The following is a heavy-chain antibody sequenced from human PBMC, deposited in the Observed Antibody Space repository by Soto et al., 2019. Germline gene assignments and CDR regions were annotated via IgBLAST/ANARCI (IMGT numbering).Heavy chain of an antibody. V-gene: IGHV3-48*03. CDR2: ISSSGSTI. J-gene: IGHJ4*02. CDR3: ARDRESGYAWGSIDIPDS. CDR1: GFSFSSSE. Sequence: PGGSLRLSCAASGFSFSSSEMTWVRQAPGKGLEWISYISSSGSTIYYADSVKGRFTISRDNAKNARYLQMNSLRAEDTAVYYCARDRESGYAWGSIDIPDSCRQRPLVTVSS. D-gene: IGHD5-12*01.